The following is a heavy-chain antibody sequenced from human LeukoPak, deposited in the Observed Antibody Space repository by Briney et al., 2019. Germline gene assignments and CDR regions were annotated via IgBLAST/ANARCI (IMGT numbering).Heavy chain of an antibody. J-gene: IGHJ3*02. Sequence: GGSLRLSCAASGFTFSTYGMHWVRQAPGKGLEWVAMIWDDGSKKYSADSVKGRFTISRDNSKNTLYLQMNSLRAEDTAVYYCAKYNLGTDAFDIWGQGTMVTVSS. CDR3: AKYNLGTDAFDI. D-gene: IGHD1-1*01. CDR2: IWDDGSKK. CDR1: GFTFSTYG. V-gene: IGHV3-33*06.